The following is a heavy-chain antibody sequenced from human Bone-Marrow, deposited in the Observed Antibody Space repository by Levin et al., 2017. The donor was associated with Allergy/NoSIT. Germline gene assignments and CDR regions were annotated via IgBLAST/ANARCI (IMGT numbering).Heavy chain of an antibody. CDR3: ARDHSWSSDS. CDR1: GFTFSSYS. J-gene: IGHJ4*02. D-gene: IGHD2-8*02. V-gene: IGHV3-48*04. Sequence: ASVKVSCAASGFTFSSYSMNWVRQAPGKGLEWISYIRPDNDIRSYADSVKGRFTISRDNARNSLYLQMNSLRAADTAVYYCARDHSWSSDSWGQGTLVTVSS. CDR2: IRPDNDIR.